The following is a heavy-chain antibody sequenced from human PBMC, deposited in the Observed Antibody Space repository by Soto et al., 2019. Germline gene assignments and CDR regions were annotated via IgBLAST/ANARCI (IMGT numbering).Heavy chain of an antibody. CDR2: INPNSGGT. Sequence: ASVKVSCKASGYTFTGYYMHWVRQAPGQGLEWMGWINPNSGGTNYAQKFQGRVTMTRDKSISTAYMELSRLRSDDTAVYYCARLNVWGSYRPSFDYWGQGTMVIVSS. J-gene: IGHJ4*02. CDR1: GYTFTGYY. D-gene: IGHD3-16*02. V-gene: IGHV1-2*02. CDR3: ARLNVWGSYRPSFDY.